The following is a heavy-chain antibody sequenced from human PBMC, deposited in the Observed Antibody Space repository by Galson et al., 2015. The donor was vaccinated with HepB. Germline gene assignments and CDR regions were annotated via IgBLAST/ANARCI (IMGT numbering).Heavy chain of an antibody. D-gene: IGHD6-13*01. V-gene: IGHV1-18*01. Sequence: SVKVSCKASGYIFTNYGISWVRQAPGQGLEWMGWITTYNVNTKYAQKFQGRVTMTTDTSTSTAYMELTSLRSDDTAMYYCARGMGAAGTFDYWGQGTLVTVSS. CDR2: ITTYNVNT. CDR3: ARGMGAAGTFDY. CDR1: GYIFTNYG. J-gene: IGHJ4*02.